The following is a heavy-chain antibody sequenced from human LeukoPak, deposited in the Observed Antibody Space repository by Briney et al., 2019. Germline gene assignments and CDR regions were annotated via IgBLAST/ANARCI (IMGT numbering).Heavy chain of an antibody. CDR2: ISGSGGGT. CDR1: GFTFSNYA. D-gene: IGHD3-16*02. CDR3: AKNLGELSFIVDY. Sequence: PGGSLRLSCAASGFTFSNYAMSWVRQAPGKGLEWVSGISGSGGGTYYADSVQGRFTISRDNSKNTLYLQMNNLRAGDTARYYCAKNLGELSFIVDYWGQGVLVIVSS. J-gene: IGHJ4*02. V-gene: IGHV3-23*01.